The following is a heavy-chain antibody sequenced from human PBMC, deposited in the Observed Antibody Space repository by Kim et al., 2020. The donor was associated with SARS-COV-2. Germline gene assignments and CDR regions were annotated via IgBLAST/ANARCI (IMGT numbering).Heavy chain of an antibody. D-gene: IGHD5-18*01. J-gene: IGHJ4*02. CDR2: IYYSGST. Sequence: SETLSLTCTVSGGSVSSGSYYWSWIRQPPGKGLEWIGYIYYSGSTNYNPSLKSRVTISVDTSKNQFSLKLSSVTAADTAVYYCAREGPAMGFDYWGQGTL. CDR1: GGSVSSGSYY. CDR3: AREGPAMGFDY. V-gene: IGHV4-61*01.